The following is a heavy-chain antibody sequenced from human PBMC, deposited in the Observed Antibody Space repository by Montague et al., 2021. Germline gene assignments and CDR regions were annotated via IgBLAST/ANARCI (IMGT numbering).Heavy chain of an antibody. CDR1: GFTFGDYA. V-gene: IGHV3-49*04. D-gene: IGHD3-9*01. Sequence: SLRLSCATSGFTFGDYATTWVRQAPGKGLEWVGFIKRDANGGSTEYAASVKCRFTIASDDSKSIAYLQMKSLKTENTDVYDCTRGCNHDILGNQVDYWGQGTLVTVSS. CDR3: TRGCNHDILGNQVDY. CDR2: IKRDANGGST. J-gene: IGHJ4*02.